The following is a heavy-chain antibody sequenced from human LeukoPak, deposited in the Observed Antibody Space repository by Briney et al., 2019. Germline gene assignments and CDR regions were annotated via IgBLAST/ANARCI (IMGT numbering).Heavy chain of an antibody. CDR2: ISWNSGSI. Sequence: GRSLRLSCAASGFTFDDYAMHWARQAPGKGLEWVSGISWNSGSIGYADSVKGRFTISRDNAKNSLYLQMNSLRAEDTALYYCSRVAGLKYYYYYYGMGVWGQGTTVTVSS. D-gene: IGHD6-19*01. CDR3: SRVAGLKYYYYYYGMGV. CDR1: GFTFDDYA. V-gene: IGHV3-9*01. J-gene: IGHJ6*02.